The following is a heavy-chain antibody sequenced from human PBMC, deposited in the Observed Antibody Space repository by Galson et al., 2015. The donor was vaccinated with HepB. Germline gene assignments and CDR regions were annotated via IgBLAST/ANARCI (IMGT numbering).Heavy chain of an antibody. CDR3: ARGRGGGYYFDY. CDR2: IIPIFGTA. Sequence: SVKVSCKASGGTFSSYAISWVRQAPGQGLEWMGGIIPIFGTANYAQKFQGRVTITADESTNTAYMELSSLRSEETALYYCARGRGGGYYFDYWGQGTLVTVSS. CDR1: GGTFSSYA. J-gene: IGHJ4*02. V-gene: IGHV1-69*13. D-gene: IGHD3-10*01.